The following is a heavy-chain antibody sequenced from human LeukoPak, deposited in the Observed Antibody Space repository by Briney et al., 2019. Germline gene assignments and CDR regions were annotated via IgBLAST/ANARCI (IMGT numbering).Heavy chain of an antibody. D-gene: IGHD2-15*01. Sequence: ASVKVSCKASGYTFTSYYMHWVRQAPGQGLEWMGIINPSGGSTSYAQKFQGRVTMTRNTSTSTVYMELSSLRSEDTAVYYCASHRYCSGGSCYRWSPYYFDYWGQGTLVTVSS. V-gene: IGHV1-46*01. CDR2: INPSGGST. J-gene: IGHJ4*02. CDR1: GYTFTSYY. CDR3: ASHRYCSGGSCYRWSPYYFDY.